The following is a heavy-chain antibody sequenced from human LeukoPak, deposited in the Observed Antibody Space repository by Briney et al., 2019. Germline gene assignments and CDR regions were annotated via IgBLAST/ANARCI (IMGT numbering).Heavy chain of an antibody. Sequence: PGRSLRLSCAASGFRFDDNAMHWVRQAQGKGLEWVSGISWNSVSIGYADSVKGRFVISRDNAKNSLFLQMNSVRAEDTAFYYCAKVGVGYAFDVWGQGTMVTVS. CDR2: ISWNSVSI. J-gene: IGHJ3*01. CDR3: AKVGVGYAFDV. V-gene: IGHV3-9*01. CDR1: GFRFDDNA. D-gene: IGHD3-10*01.